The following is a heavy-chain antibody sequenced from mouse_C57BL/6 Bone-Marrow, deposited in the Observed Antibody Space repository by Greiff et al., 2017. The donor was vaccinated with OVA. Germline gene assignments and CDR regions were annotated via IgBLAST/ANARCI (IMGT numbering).Heavy chain of an antibody. CDR3: ARITTVVS. J-gene: IGHJ3*01. CDR2: ISNGGGST. D-gene: IGHD1-1*01. CDR1: GFTFSDYY. Sequence: DVKLVESGGGLVQPGGSLKLSCAASGFTFSDYYMYWVRQTPEKRLEWVAYISNGGGSTYYPDTVKGRFTISRDNAKNTLYLQMSRLKSEDTAMYYCARITTVVSWGQGTLVTVSA. V-gene: IGHV5-12*01.